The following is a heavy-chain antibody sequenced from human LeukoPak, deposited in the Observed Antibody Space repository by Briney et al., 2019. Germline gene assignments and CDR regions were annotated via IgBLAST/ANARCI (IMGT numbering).Heavy chain of an antibody. CDR2: IYYSGST. J-gene: IGHJ2*01. D-gene: IGHD3-22*01. CDR3: ARHFRDSSGYYPPGYFDL. CDR1: GGSISSSSYY. Sequence: SETLSLTCTVSGGSISSSSYYWGWIRQPPGKGLEWIGSIYYSGSTYYNPSLKSRVTISVDTSKNQFSLKLSSVTAADTAVYYCARHFRDSSGYYPPGYFDLWGRGTLVTVSS. V-gene: IGHV4-39*01.